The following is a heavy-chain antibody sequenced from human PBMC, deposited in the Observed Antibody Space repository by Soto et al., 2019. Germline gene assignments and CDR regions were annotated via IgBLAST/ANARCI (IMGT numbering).Heavy chain of an antibody. CDR3: ARGVEGVMYYDILTGYQPNTPPYYYYYMDV. V-gene: IGHV4-59*08. CDR1: GGSISSYY. Sequence: SETLSLTCTVSGGSISSYYWSWIRQPPGKGLEWIGYIYYSGSTNYNPSLKSRVTISVDTSKNQFSLKLSSVTAAEPAVYYCARGVEGVMYYDILTGYQPNTPPYYYYYMDVWGKGTTVTVSS. D-gene: IGHD3-9*01. CDR2: IYYSGST. J-gene: IGHJ6*03.